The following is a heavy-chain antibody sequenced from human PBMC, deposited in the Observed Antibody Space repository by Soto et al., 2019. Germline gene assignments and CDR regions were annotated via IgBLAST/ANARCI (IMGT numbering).Heavy chain of an antibody. V-gene: IGHV1-2*02. CDR3: ARDLGGYDLYGPDS. J-gene: IGHJ4*02. CDR2: VNPYGGTT. D-gene: IGHD5-12*01. CDR1: GYTFIDSY. Sequence: ASVKVSCKASGYTFIDSYIHWVRQSPGQGFEWMGWVNPYGGTTHSAQKFEGRVTMTRDTSISTAYMELTGLKYDDTAVYYCARDLGGYDLYGPDSWGQGTLVTSPQ.